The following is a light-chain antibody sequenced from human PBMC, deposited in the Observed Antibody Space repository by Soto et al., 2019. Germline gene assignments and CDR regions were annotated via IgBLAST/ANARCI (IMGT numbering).Light chain of an antibody. CDR2: DAS. V-gene: IGKV3-11*01. CDR1: QSVSSY. Sequence: EIVLTQSPVTLSLSPGERAALACRASQSVSSYLAWYQQKPGQAPRLLIYDASNRATGIPARFSGSGSGTDFTLTISSLEPEDFAVYYCHQRSDWPSTFGGGTKLEIK. J-gene: IGKJ4*01. CDR3: HQRSDWPST.